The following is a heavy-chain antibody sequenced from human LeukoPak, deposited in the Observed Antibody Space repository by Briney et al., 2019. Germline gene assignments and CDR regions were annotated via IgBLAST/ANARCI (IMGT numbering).Heavy chain of an antibody. Sequence: ASVKVSCKASGYTFTGYDINWVRQATGQGLEWMGWMNPNSGNTGYAQKFQGRGTMTRNTSISTAYMELSSLRSEDTAVYYCAAVYCSGGSCYFGDWGQGTLVTVSS. V-gene: IGHV1-8*01. CDR2: MNPNSGNT. J-gene: IGHJ4*02. CDR1: GYTFTGYD. D-gene: IGHD2-15*01. CDR3: AAVYCSGGSCYFGD.